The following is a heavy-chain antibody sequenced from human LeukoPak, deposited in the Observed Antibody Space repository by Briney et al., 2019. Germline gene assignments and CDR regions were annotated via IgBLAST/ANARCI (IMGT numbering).Heavy chain of an antibody. V-gene: IGHV4-34*01. J-gene: IGHJ4*02. CDR2: INHSGST. Sequence: SETLSLACAVYGGSFSGYYWSWIRQPPGKGLEWIGEINHSGSTNYNPSLKSRVTISVDTSKNQFSLKLSSVTAADTAVYYCANLGLDYWGQGTLVTVPS. D-gene: IGHD3-16*01. CDR3: ANLGLDY. CDR1: GGSFSGYY.